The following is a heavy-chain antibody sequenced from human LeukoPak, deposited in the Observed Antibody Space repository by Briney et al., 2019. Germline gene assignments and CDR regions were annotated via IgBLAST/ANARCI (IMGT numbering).Heavy chain of an antibody. CDR2: ISSSSYI. CDR1: GFTFSGYS. CDR3: ARESHGSGSYCDY. Sequence: GGSLRLSCAASGFTFSGYSMNWVRQAPGKGLEWVSSISSSSYIYYADSVKGRFTISRDNAKNSLYLQMNSLRAEDTAVYYCARESHGSGSYCDYWGQGTLVTVSS. V-gene: IGHV3-21*01. D-gene: IGHD3-10*01. J-gene: IGHJ4*02.